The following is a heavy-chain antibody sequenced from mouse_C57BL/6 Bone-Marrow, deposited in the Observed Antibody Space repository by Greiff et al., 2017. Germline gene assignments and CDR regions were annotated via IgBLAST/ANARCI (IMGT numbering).Heavy chain of an antibody. CDR1: GFNIKDDY. Sequence: VQLQQSGAELVRPGASVKLSCTASGFNIKDDYMHWVKQRPEQGLEWIGWIDPENGDTEYASKFQGKATITADTSSNTAYLQLSSLTSEDTAVYYCTPYAYCIRGGYYYAMDYWGQGTSLTVSS. V-gene: IGHV14-4*01. CDR2: IDPENGDT. D-gene: IGHD2-10*01. J-gene: IGHJ4*01. CDR3: TPYAYCIRGGYYYAMDY.